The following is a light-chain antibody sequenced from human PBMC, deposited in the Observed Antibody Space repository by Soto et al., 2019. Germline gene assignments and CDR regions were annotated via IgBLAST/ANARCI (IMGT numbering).Light chain of an antibody. CDR2: DAS. J-gene: IGKJ1*01. CDR3: QQYGNSPWT. V-gene: IGKV3-20*01. CDR1: QSIANNY. Sequence: EVALTQSPGTLSLSPGARATLSCRASQSIANNYLTWYQQKPGQAPRVLIYDASTRATGIPDRFSGSGSGTDFTLTISRLEPEDSAVYYCQQYGNSPWTFGQGTKVDIK.